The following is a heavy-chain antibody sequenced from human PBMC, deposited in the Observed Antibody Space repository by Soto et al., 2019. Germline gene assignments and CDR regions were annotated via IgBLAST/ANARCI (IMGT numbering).Heavy chain of an antibody. CDR3: ARHHMAATDMYFDY. Sequence: QVQLQESGPGVVKPSQTLSLTCTVSGVSISSGGYYWSWIRQHPGKGLEWIGYIYDNDSTYYNPSLKRRVTMSVDTSRNQISLKLSSVTAADTAVYYCARHHMAATDMYFDYWGQGTLVTVSA. CDR2: IYDNDST. J-gene: IGHJ4*02. V-gene: IGHV4-31*03. D-gene: IGHD6-19*01. CDR1: GVSISSGGYY.